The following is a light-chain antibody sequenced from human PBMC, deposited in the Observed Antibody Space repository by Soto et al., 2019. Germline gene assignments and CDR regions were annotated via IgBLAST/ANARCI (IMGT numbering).Light chain of an antibody. Sequence: EIVLTQSPGTLSLSPGERATLSCRASQTVSDMYLAWYQQKPGQAPRLLIYASNRATGIPDRFSGSGSGTDFPPTIRRLEPEDFAVYYCQHYGTSALFGPGTKVDIK. V-gene: IGKV3-20*01. CDR1: QTVSDMY. CDR2: AS. J-gene: IGKJ3*01. CDR3: QHYGTSAL.